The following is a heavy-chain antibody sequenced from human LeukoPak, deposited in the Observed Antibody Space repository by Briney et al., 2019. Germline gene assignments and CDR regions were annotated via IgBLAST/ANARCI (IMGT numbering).Heavy chain of an antibody. D-gene: IGHD2-15*01. Sequence: GGSLRLSCAASGFTFSGYWIHWVRQAPGKGLVWVSRINSDGTITTYADSVKGRFTVSRDNAKNTLYLQMNSLRAEDTAVYYCARREGDCSGGTCYLDYWGQGTLVTVSS. CDR2: INSDGTIT. CDR1: GFTFSGYW. V-gene: IGHV3-74*01. J-gene: IGHJ4*02. CDR3: ARREGDCSGGTCYLDY.